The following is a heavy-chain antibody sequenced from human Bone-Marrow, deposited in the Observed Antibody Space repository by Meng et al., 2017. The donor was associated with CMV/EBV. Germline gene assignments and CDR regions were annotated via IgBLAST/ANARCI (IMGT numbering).Heavy chain of an antibody. Sequence: GGSLRLSCAASGFTFSSYWMSWVRQAPGKGLEWVANIKQDGSEKYYVDSVKGRFTISRDNAKNSLYLQMNSLRAEDTAVYYCARVSIAAAGHFDYWGQGTLVTFSS. D-gene: IGHD6-13*01. CDR2: IKQDGSEK. CDR3: ARVSIAAAGHFDY. J-gene: IGHJ4*02. CDR1: GFTFSSYW. V-gene: IGHV3-7*01.